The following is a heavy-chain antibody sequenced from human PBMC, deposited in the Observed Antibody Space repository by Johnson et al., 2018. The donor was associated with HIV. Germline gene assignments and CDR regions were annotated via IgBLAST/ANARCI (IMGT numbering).Heavy chain of an antibody. J-gene: IGHJ3*02. Sequence: QVQLVESGGGLVKPGGSLRLSCAASGFTFSDYYMTWIRQAPGKGLEWLSFISGSGGSTYYADSVKGRFTISRDNSKNTLYLQMNSLRAEDTAVYYCAKDPGRQWLVMCAFDIWGQGTMVTVSS. CDR3: AKDPGRQWLVMCAFDI. CDR1: GFTFSDYY. V-gene: IGHV3-11*01. CDR2: ISGSGGST. D-gene: IGHD6-19*01.